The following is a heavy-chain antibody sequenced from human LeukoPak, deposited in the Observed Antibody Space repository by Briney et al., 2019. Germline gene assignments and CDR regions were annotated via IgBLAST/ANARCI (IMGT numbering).Heavy chain of an antibody. CDR3: ARVSRPITRTYHYYYYMDV. CDR1: GFTFSSYA. D-gene: IGHD1-14*01. Sequence: GGSLRLSCAASGFTFSSYAMHWVRQAPGKGLEYVSAISSNGGSTYYANSVKGRFTISRDNSKNTLYLQMGSLRAEDMAVYYCARVSRPITRTYHYYYYMDVWGKGTTVTISS. J-gene: IGHJ6*03. V-gene: IGHV3-64*01. CDR2: ISSNGGST.